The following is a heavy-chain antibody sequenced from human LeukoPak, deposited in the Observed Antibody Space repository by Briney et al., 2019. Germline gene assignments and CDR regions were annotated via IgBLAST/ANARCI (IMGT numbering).Heavy chain of an antibody. D-gene: IGHD2-2*01. Sequence: SGGSLRLSCAASGFTFSSYAMYWVRRTPGKGLEYVSVISGNGVSTHYATSVKGRFTISRDNSKNTLYLQMGSLRAEDMAVYYCARDASDIVVVPAAVGSFDLWGQGTLVTVSS. CDR2: ISGNGVST. CDR1: GFTFSSYA. J-gene: IGHJ4*02. V-gene: IGHV3-64*01. CDR3: ARDASDIVVVPAAVGSFDL.